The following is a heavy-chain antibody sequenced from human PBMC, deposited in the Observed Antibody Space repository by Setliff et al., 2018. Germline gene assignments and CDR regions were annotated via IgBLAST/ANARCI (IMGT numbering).Heavy chain of an antibody. V-gene: IGHV4-38-2*01. CDR2: IYHSGTT. CDR3: ARMSGFQYIDV. D-gene: IGHD3-3*01. CDR1: GYSISSDYY. Sequence: PSETLSLTCAVSGYSISSDYYWAWIRQPPGKGLEWIATIYHSGTTFHNPSLKSRVSMSVDTSKNHFSLRLTSVTAEDTAVYYCARMSGFQYIDVWDKGTTVTVSS. J-gene: IGHJ6*03.